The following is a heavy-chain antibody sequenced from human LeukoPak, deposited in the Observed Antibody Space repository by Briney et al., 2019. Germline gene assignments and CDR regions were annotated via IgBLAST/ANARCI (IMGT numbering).Heavy chain of an antibody. CDR1: GGSFSGYY. V-gene: IGHV4-34*01. Sequence: SETLSLTCAVYGGSFSGYYWSWIRQPPGKGLEWIGEINHSGSTNYNPSLKSRVTISVDTSKNQFSLKLSSVTAADTAVYYCARHSTYSGSYVDYWGQGTLVTVSS. CDR3: ARHSTYSGSYVDY. D-gene: IGHD1-26*01. J-gene: IGHJ4*02. CDR2: INHSGST.